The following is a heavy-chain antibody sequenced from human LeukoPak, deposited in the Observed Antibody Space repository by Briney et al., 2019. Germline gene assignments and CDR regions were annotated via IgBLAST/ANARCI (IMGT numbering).Heavy chain of an antibody. CDR3: ARAIMVRGVIPSHFDY. Sequence: SETLSLTCTVSIGSISGFYWNWFRQPPGKGLEWIGYIYSSGSASYNPSFKSRVTISVDTSKNQFSLKLSSVTAADTAVYYCARAIMVRGVIPSHFDYWGQGTLVTVSS. CDR2: IYSSGSA. D-gene: IGHD3-10*01. J-gene: IGHJ4*02. V-gene: IGHV4-59*01. CDR1: IGSISGFY.